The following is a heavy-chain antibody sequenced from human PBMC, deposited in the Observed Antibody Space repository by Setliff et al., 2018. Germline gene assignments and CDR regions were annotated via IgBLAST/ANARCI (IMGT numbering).Heavy chain of an antibody. CDR3: ARAQNIFAGNLDS. V-gene: IGHV3-30*03. CDR2: TSYDGKNN. CDR1: GFNFNIFA. Sequence: GSLRLSCAASGFNFNIFAINWVRQAPGKGLEWLAVTSYDGKNNYYGDSVKGRFTISRDNSQNTVYLQMNALSGDDTALYFCARAQNIFAGNLDSWGQGTLVTVSS. J-gene: IGHJ4*02.